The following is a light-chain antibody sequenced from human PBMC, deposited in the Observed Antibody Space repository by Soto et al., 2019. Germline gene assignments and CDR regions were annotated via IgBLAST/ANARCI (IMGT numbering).Light chain of an antibody. CDR1: SSDVGGYNY. V-gene: IGLV2-14*01. J-gene: IGLJ1*01. CDR3: NSYTSKSTGV. Sequence: QLVLTQPASVSGSPGQSITISCTGTSSDVGGYNYVSWYQQHPGKAPKLIIYEVSNRPSGVSNRFSGSKSGNTASLTISGLQAEDEADYYCNSYTSKSTGVFGTGTKLTV. CDR2: EVS.